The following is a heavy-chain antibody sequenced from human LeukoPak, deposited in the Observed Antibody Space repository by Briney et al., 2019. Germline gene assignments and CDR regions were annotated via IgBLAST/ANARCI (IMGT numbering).Heavy chain of an antibody. Sequence: SETLSLTCAVYGGSFSGYYWSWIRQPPGKGLEWIGEINHSGSTNHNPSPKSRVTISVDTSKNQFSLKLSSVTAADTAVYYCARGMTTVTPLGYWGQGTLVTVSS. CDR1: GGSFSGYY. D-gene: IGHD4-17*01. J-gene: IGHJ4*02. CDR3: ARGMTTVTPLGY. V-gene: IGHV4-34*01. CDR2: INHSGST.